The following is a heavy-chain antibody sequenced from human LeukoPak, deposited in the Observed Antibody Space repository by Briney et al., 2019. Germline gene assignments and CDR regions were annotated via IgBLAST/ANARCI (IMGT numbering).Heavy chain of an antibody. J-gene: IGHJ4*02. Sequence: GGSLRLSCAASGFTFSSYGMHWVRQAPGKGLEWVAFIRSDGSNKYYADSVKGRFTISRDNIKNTLYLQMNSLRVEDTAVYYCAKGPGSYYDYWGQGTLVTVSS. CDR3: AKGPGSYYDY. V-gene: IGHV3-30*02. CDR2: IRSDGSNK. D-gene: IGHD1-26*01. CDR1: GFTFSSYG.